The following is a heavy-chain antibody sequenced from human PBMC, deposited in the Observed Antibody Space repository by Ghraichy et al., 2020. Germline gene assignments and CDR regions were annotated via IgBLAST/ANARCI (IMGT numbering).Heavy chain of an antibody. CDR3: VAHYDFWSGPRFDP. V-gene: IGHV3-64D*06. D-gene: IGHD3-3*01. CDR2: ISSNGGST. Sequence: GGSLRLSCSASGFTFRSYALHWVRQAPGTGLEYDSAISSNGGSTYYADSVKGRFTISRDNSKNTLYLQMSSLRAEDTAVYYCVAHYDFWSGPRFDPWGMGTLVTVSS. CDR1: GFTFRSYA. J-gene: IGHJ5*02.